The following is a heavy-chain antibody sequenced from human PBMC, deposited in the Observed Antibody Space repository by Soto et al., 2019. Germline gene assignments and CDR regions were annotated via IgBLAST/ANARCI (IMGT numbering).Heavy chain of an antibody. CDR1: GFTFYDNA. CDR3: AASRGFDSSGYSGYYYGMDV. V-gene: IGHV3-9*01. CDR2: ITWNSDEI. J-gene: IGHJ6*02. D-gene: IGHD3-22*01. Sequence: EVQLVESGGGLVQPGRSLRLSCSSSGFTFYDNAMHWVRQRPGRDLEWIAGITWNSDEIGYPDSVKGRFSISRDNAKKYLYLQMNSLRPDDTALYYCAASRGFDSSGYSGYYYGMDVWGQGTTVTVSS.